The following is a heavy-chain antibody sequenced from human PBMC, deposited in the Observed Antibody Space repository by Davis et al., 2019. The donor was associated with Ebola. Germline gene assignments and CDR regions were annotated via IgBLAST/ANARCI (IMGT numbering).Heavy chain of an antibody. Sequence: PGGSLRLSCAASGFTSSSYAMNWVRQAPGKGLEWVAVISYDGSNKYYADSVKGRFTISRDNSKNTLYLQMNSLRAEDTAVYYCARSLSIAALHDPFDIWGEGTMVTVSS. CDR3: ARSLSIAALHDPFDI. V-gene: IGHV3-30-3*01. D-gene: IGHD6-6*01. CDR1: GFTSSSYA. CDR2: ISYDGSNK. J-gene: IGHJ3*02.